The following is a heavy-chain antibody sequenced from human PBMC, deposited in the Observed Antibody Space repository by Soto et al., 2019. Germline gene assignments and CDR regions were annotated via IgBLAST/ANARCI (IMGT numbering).Heavy chain of an antibody. Sequence: GWSLELGCASSGFTFCSYGMHGVGQAPGKGLEWVAVISYDGSNKYYADSVKGRFTISRDNSKNTLYLQMNSLRAEDTAVYYCARQKVAAGEHYCYYGMDVWGQGTTVTVSS. CDR3: ARQKVAAGEHYCYYGMDV. J-gene: IGHJ6*02. CDR1: GFTFCSYG. V-gene: IGHV3-30-3*01. D-gene: IGHD6-13*01. CDR2: ISYDGSNK.